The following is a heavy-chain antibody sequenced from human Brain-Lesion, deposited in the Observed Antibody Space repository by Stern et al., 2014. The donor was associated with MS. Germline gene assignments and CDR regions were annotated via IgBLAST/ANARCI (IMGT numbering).Heavy chain of an antibody. CDR3: ARDHIVGATSDAFDI. CDR1: GFTFSDYY. V-gene: IGHV3-11*01. Sequence: VHLVEYGGGLVKPGGSLRLSCAASGFTFSDYYMSWIRQAPGKGLEWVSYISSSGSTIYYADSVKGRFTISRDNAKNSLYLQMNSLRAEDTAVYYCARDHIVGATSDAFDIWGQGTMVTVSS. D-gene: IGHD1-26*01. J-gene: IGHJ3*02. CDR2: ISSSGSTI.